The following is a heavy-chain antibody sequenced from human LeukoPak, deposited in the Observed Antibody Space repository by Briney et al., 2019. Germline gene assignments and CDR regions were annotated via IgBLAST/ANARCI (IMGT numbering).Heavy chain of an antibody. D-gene: IGHD2-2*01. Sequence: GGSLRLSCAASGFTFSSYAMSWVRQAPGKGLEWVSAISGSGGSTYYADSVKGRFTISRDNSKNTLYLQMNSLRAEDTAVYYCAKAGSSSTSEDYFDYWGQGTLVTVSS. V-gene: IGHV3-23*01. J-gene: IGHJ4*02. CDR3: AKAGSSSTSEDYFDY. CDR2: ISGSGGST. CDR1: GFTFSSYA.